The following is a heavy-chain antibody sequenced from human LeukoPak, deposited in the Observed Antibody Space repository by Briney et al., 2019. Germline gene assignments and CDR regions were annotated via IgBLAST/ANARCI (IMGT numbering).Heavy chain of an antibody. Sequence: PGRSLRLSCAASGFTFSTYGMHWVRQAPGKGLEWVSSISSSSSYIYYADSVKGRFTISRDNAKNSLYLQMNSLRAEDTAVYYCARDSGYCSGGSCAEFDPWGQGTLVTVSS. D-gene: IGHD2-15*01. J-gene: IGHJ5*02. CDR1: GFTFSTYG. CDR3: ARDSGYCSGGSCAEFDP. V-gene: IGHV3-21*01. CDR2: ISSSSSYI.